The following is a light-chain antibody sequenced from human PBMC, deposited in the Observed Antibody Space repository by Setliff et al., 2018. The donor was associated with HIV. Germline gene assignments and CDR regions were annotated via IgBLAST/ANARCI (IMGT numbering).Light chain of an antibody. CDR2: EAT. Sequence: QSVLTQPAYVSGSPGQSIAISCTATRSDVGTYNLVSWYQQHPGKAPQLVIYEATKRPSGVSSRFSGSKSGNTASLTISGLQAEDEADYYCCSSAGSSWMFGGGT. V-gene: IGLV2-23*01. CDR3: CSSAGSSWM. J-gene: IGLJ3*02. CDR1: RSDVGTYNL.